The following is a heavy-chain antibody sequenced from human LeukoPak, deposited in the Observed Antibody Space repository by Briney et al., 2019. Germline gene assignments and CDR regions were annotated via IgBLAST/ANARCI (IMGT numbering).Heavy chain of an antibody. V-gene: IGHV4-61*02. CDR3: ARDGQYLAMGYFDY. J-gene: IGHJ4*02. D-gene: IGHD2-2*02. Sequence: PSETLSLTCTVSGGSISSGGYYWSWIRQPAGKGLEWIGRIYTSGSTNYNPSLKSRVTMSVDTSKNQFSLKLSSVTAADTAVYYCARDGQYLAMGYFDYWGQGTLVTVSS. CDR2: IYTSGST. CDR1: GGSISSGGYY.